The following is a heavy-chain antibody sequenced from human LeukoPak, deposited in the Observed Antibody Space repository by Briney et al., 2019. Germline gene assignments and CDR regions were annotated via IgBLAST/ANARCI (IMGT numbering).Heavy chain of an antibody. Sequence: SETLSLTCTVSGYSISSGYYWGWIRQPPGKGLEWIGSIHHSGSTNYNPSLKSRVTISLDTSKNQFSLKLSSVTAADTAVYYCARHRLGYCSGGSCFYYYYYYMDVWGKGTTVTISS. CDR2: IHHSGST. CDR3: ARHRLGYCSGGSCFYYYYYYMDV. CDR1: GYSISSGYY. V-gene: IGHV4-38-2*02. D-gene: IGHD2-15*01. J-gene: IGHJ6*03.